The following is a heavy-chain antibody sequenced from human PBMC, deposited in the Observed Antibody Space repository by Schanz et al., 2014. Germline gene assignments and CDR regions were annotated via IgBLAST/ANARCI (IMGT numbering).Heavy chain of an antibody. CDR2: IRSKADGGTT. CDR1: GFTVNTNY. V-gene: IGHV3-15*01. Sequence: EVQLVESGGGLIQPGGSLRLSCAVSGFTVNTNYMSWVRQAPGKGLEWVGRIRSKADGGTTDYAAPVKGRFTISRDDSKNTLFLQINSLKTEDTAVYYCTTVDCSSPSCPPWGQGTLVTVSS. CDR3: TTVDCSSPSCPP. D-gene: IGHD2-2*01. J-gene: IGHJ5*02.